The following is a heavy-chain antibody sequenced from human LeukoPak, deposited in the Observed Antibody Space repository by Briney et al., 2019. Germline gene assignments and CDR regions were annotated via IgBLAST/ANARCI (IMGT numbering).Heavy chain of an antibody. V-gene: IGHV4-34*01. CDR3: ARASLRYFDWLSQYNWFDP. D-gene: IGHD3-9*01. J-gene: IGHJ5*02. CDR2: INHSGST. CDR1: GGSFSGYY. Sequence: PSETLSLTCAVYGGSFSGYYWSWIRQPPGKGLEWIGEINHSGSTNYNPSLKSRVTISVDTSKNQFSLKLSSVTAADTAVYYCARASLRYFDWLSQYNWFDPWGQGTLVTVSS.